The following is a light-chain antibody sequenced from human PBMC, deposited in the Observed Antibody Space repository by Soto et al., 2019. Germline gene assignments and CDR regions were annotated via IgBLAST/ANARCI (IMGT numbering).Light chain of an antibody. J-gene: IGKJ1*01. CDR3: QQYNNWPRT. CDR2: GTS. Sequence: EIVVTQFTATLSLSPGERATLACRARQSVNRNLAWYQQKAGQAPRLLIYGTSTRATGIPARFSASGSGTDFTLTISSLQFEDFAVYYCQQYNNWPRTFGQGTKVDIK. CDR1: QSVNRN. V-gene: IGKV3-15*01.